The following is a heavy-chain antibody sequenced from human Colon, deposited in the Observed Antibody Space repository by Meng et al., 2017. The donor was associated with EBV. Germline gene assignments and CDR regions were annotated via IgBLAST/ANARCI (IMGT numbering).Heavy chain of an antibody. V-gene: IGHV4-4*02. CDR2: IYHGGNT. CDR1: GSSISSNNW. D-gene: IGHD5-24*01. CDR3: ARGNAYNAPSFDY. Sequence: QAPPQASCPRVVEPSWTTALTCAVSGSSISSNNWWSWVRQPPGKGLEWIGEIYHGGNTNYNPSLKSRVTISVDRSNDQFSLSLSSVTAADTAVYYCARGNAYNAPSFDYWGQGTLVTVSS. J-gene: IGHJ4*02.